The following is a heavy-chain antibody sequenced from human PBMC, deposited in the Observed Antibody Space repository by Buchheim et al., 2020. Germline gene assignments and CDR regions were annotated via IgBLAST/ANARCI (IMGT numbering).Heavy chain of an antibody. Sequence: QVQLVESGGGVVQPGRSPRLSCAASGFTFSSYGMHWVRQAPGKGLEWVAVISYDGSNKYYADSVKGRFTISRDNSKNTLYLQMNSLRAEDTAVYYCAKDRVTIFGYLDVWGQGTT. D-gene: IGHD3-3*01. J-gene: IGHJ6*02. V-gene: IGHV3-30*18. CDR1: GFTFSSYG. CDR3: AKDRVTIFGYLDV. CDR2: ISYDGSNK.